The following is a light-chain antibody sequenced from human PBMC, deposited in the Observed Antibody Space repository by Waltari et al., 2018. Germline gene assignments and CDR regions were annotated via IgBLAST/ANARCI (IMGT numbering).Light chain of an antibody. CDR2: YGS. Sequence: DIVMTQTPLSLPVTLGEPASISCRSSQSLLSTNGYNYLHWYLQKPGQSPQLLIYYGSKLASGVPDRFSGSGSATDFTLKISRVEAEDVGVYFCMQSLQTPWTFGQGTKVEIK. CDR1: QSLLSTNGYNY. V-gene: IGKV2-28*01. CDR3: MQSLQTPWT. J-gene: IGKJ1*01.